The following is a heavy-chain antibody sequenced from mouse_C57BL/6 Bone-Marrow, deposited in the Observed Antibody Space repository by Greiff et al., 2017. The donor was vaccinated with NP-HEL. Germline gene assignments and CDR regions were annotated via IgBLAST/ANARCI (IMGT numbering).Heavy chain of an antibody. CDR3: ARPDYYGSSYHAWFAY. CDR1: GYTFTDHT. CDR2: IYPRDGST. D-gene: IGHD1-1*01. Sequence: QVQLQQSDAELVKPGASVKISCKVSGYTFTDHTIHWMKQRPEQGLEWIGYIYPRDGSTKYNEKFKGKATLTADKSSSTAYMPLNSLTSEDSAVYFCARPDYYGSSYHAWFAYWGQGTLVTVSA. J-gene: IGHJ3*01. V-gene: IGHV1-78*01.